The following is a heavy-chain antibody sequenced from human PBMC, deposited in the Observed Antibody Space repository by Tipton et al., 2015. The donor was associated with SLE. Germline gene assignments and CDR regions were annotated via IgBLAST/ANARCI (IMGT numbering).Heavy chain of an antibody. D-gene: IGHD3/OR15-3a*01. V-gene: IGHV4-34*01. CDR1: GGSFSGYH. Sequence: TLSLTCAVDGGSFSGYHWSWIHQYPGKGLEWIGEINHIGTTNYNPSLKSRVTISGDMSKNQFSLKLSSVTAADTAVYYCARVGGNWTYIDVWGKGTTVIVSS. J-gene: IGHJ6*03. CDR2: INHIGTT. CDR3: ARVGGNWTYIDV.